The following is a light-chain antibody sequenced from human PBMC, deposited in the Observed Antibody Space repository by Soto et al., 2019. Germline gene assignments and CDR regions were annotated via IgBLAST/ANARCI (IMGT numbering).Light chain of an antibody. J-gene: IGKJ1*01. CDR1: QNVNRY. Sequence: IQLTQSPSSLSASVGDRVTIPCRTSQNVNRYLHWYQEQPGKAPNLLIYAASILQSGVPSRFSGSGSGTDFTLAISSLQAEDFTTYYCQQSYGIPQTCGPGTKVEIK. CDR2: AAS. V-gene: IGKV1-39*01. CDR3: QQSYGIPQT.